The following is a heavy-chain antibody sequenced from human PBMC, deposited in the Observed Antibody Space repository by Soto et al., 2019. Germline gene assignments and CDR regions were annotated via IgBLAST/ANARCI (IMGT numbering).Heavy chain of an antibody. D-gene: IGHD6-6*01. J-gene: IGHJ4*02. CDR3: ASRSGQLPYYFDY. Sequence: CKASGYTFTNYGISWVRQAPGQGLEWMGWISAYKGNTNYAQKFQGRVTMTTDTSTSTAYMELRSLRTDDTAVYYCASRSGQLPYYFDYWGQGTLVTVSS. CDR2: ISAYKGNT. CDR1: GYTFTNYG. V-gene: IGHV1-18*01.